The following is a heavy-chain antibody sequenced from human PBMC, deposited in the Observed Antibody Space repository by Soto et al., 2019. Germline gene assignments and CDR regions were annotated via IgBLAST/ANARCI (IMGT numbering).Heavy chain of an antibody. CDR2: INHSGST. J-gene: IGHJ6*03. V-gene: IGHV4-34*01. D-gene: IGHD6-6*01. CDR3: ARGQHSSSSYYYYYMEV. CDR1: GGSFSGYY. Sequence: SETLSLTCAVYGGSFSGYYWSWIRQPPGKGLEWIGEINHSGSTNYNPSLKSRVTISVDTSKNQFSLKLSSVTAADTAVYYCARGQHSSSSYYYYYMEVWGKGTTVTVSS.